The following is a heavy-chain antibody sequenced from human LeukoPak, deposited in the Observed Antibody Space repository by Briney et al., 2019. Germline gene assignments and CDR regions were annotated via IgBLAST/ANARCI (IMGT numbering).Heavy chain of an antibody. CDR2: ISSSSSTI. CDR1: GFTFSSYG. J-gene: IGHJ4*02. Sequence: GGSLRLSCAASGFTFSSYGMTWVRQAPGKGLEWVSYISSSSSTIYYADSVKGRFTISRDNAKNSLYLQLNSLRAEDTAVYYCAKEREDDYGDYLDYWGQGTLVTVSS. D-gene: IGHD4-17*01. CDR3: AKEREDDYGDYLDY. V-gene: IGHV3-48*01.